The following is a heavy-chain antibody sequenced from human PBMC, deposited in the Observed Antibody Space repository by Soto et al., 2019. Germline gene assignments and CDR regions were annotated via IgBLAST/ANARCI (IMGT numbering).Heavy chain of an antibody. J-gene: IGHJ4*02. CDR1: GFIFSGYW. D-gene: IGHD3-10*01. CDR3: ARLLGGSGCVIDY. Sequence: EVQLVESGGGLVQPGGSLRLSCAASGFIFSGYWMHWVRQAPGKGLVWVSRINSDGSTTSYADSVKGRFTISRDNANNTTYLQMNSQRAEDTAVYYCARLLGGSGCVIDYWGQGTLVTVSS. CDR2: INSDGSTT. V-gene: IGHV3-74*01.